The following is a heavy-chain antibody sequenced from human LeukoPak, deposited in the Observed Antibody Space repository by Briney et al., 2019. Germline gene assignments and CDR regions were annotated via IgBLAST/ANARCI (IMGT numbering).Heavy chain of an antibody. J-gene: IGHJ6*03. D-gene: IGHD2-15*01. Sequence: PSETLSLTCTVSGGSISSSSYYWGWIRQPPGKGLEWIGSIYYSGSTYYNPSLKSRVTISVDTSKNQFSLKLSSVTAADTAVYYCARADNFYYYMDVWGKGTTVTLSS. V-gene: IGHV4-39*07. CDR3: ARADNFYYYMDV. CDR2: IYYSGST. CDR1: GGSISSSSYY.